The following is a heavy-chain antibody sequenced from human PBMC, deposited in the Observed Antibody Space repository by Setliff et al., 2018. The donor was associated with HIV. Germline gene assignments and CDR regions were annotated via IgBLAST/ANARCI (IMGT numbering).Heavy chain of an antibody. Sequence: PSETLSLTCTVSGESIRSYYYSWIRQPPGKGLEWIASVNTSEYINYNPSLKSRVTISKDTSKNQISLSLSSLTAADTAIYYCARHFAPRPDYKYGFFHYWGQGTLVTVSS. V-gene: IGHV4-4*08. D-gene: IGHD4-4*01. J-gene: IGHJ4*02. CDR3: ARHFAPRPDYKYGFFHY. CDR2: VNTSEYI. CDR1: GESIRSYY.